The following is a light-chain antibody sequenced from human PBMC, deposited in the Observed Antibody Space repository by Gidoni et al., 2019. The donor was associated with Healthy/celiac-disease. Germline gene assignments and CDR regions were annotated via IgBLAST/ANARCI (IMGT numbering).Light chain of an antibody. Sequence: QSALTQPASVSGSPGQSINIPRTGTSTDVGGYNYVAWYQQHPGKAPKLMIYDVSNRPSGVSNRFSGSKSGNTASLTISGLQAEDEADYYCSSYTSSSTLVVFGGGTKLTVL. V-gene: IGLV2-14*01. CDR3: SSYTSSSTLVV. J-gene: IGLJ2*01. CDR2: DVS. CDR1: STDVGGYNY.